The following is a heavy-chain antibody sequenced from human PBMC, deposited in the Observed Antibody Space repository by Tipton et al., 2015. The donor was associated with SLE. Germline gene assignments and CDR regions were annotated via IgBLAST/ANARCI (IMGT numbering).Heavy chain of an antibody. J-gene: IGHJ3*02. CDR3: ARGLSSTLEDAFDI. Sequence: SLRLSCAASGFTFSNYAMHWVRQAPGKGLEWVAVTWYDGSDKYYADSVRGRFTISRDNSKNTLYLQMNSLRAEDTAVYYCARGLSSTLEDAFDIWGQGTMVTVSS. CDR2: TWYDGSDK. V-gene: IGHV3-33*01. CDR1: GFTFSNYA. D-gene: IGHD2-2*01.